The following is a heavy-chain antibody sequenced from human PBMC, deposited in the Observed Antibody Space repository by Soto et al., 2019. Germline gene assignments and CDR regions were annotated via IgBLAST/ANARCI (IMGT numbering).Heavy chain of an antibody. CDR2: IYYSGST. V-gene: IGHV4-30-4*01. CDR3: ARAQRGYSYGQDFDY. CDR1: GGSISSGDYY. D-gene: IGHD5-18*01. Sequence: SETLSLTCTVSGGSISSGDYYWSWIRQPPGKGLEWIGYIYYSGSTYYNPSLKSRVTISVDTSKNQFSLKLSSVTAADTAVYYCARAQRGYSYGQDFDYWGQGTLVTV. J-gene: IGHJ4*02.